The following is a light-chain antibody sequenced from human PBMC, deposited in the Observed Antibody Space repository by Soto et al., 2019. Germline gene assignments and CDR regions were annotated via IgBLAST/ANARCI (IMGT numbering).Light chain of an antibody. CDR3: QTWGTGIVL. V-gene: IGLV4-69*01. Sequence: VVTQSPSASASLGASVKLTCTLSSGHSSYAIAWHQQQPEKGPRYLMKLNSDGSHSKGDGIPDRFSGSSSGAERYLTISSLQSEDEADYYCQTWGTGIVLFGGGTKLTVL. J-gene: IGLJ2*01. CDR1: SGHSSYA. CDR2: LNSDGSH.